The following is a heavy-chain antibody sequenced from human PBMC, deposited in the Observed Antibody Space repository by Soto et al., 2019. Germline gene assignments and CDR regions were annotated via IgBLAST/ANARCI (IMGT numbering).Heavy chain of an antibody. CDR1: GYTFTIYG. V-gene: IGHV1-18*01. CDR3: ARRRGVAATPYYYYGMDV. CDR2: ISAYNGNT. J-gene: IGHJ6*02. D-gene: IGHD2-15*01. Sequence: ASVKVSCKASGYTFTIYGISWVRQAPGQGLEWMGWISAYNGNTNYAQKLQGRVTMTTDTSTSTAYMELRSLRSDDTAVYYCARRRGVAATPYYYYGMDVWGQGTTVTVSS.